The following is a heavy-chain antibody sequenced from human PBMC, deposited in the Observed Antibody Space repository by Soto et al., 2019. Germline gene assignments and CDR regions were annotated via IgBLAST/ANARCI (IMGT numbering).Heavy chain of an antibody. J-gene: IGHJ1*01. CDR1: GGSISSGGYS. V-gene: IGHV4-30-2*06. Sequence: QLQLQESGSGLVKPSQTLSLTGAVSGGSISSGGYSLNWIRQSPGKGLELIGYIYHSGSSYYNPSLKSRVTISVDRSKNQFSLKLRSVTDADAAVYYCASGAPVFIQHWGQGPLATVSS. CDR3: ASGAPVFIQH. CDR2: IYHSGSS. D-gene: IGHD3-10*01.